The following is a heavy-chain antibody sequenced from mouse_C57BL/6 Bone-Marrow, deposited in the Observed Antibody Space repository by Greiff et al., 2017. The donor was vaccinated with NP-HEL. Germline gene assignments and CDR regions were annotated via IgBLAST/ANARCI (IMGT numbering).Heavy chain of an antibody. V-gene: IGHV14-4*01. D-gene: IGHD1-1*01. CDR1: GFNIKDDY. CDR3: TTPYYGSRYYYAMDY. Sequence: EVQLQESGAELVRPGASVKLSCTASGFNIKDDYMHWVKQRPEQGLEWIGWIDPENGDTEYASKFQGKATITADTSSNTAYLQLSSLTSEDTAVYYCTTPYYGSRYYYAMDYWGQGTSVTVSS. CDR2: IDPENGDT. J-gene: IGHJ4*01.